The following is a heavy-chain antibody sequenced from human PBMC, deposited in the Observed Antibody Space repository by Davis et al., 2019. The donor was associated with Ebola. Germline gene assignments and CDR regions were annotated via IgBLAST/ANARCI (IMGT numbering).Heavy chain of an antibody. D-gene: IGHD4-23*01. CDR2: ISSDGGIT. J-gene: IGHJ4*02. Sequence: GESLKISCAASGFTFSSYYMHWVRQAPGKGLVYVSRISSDGGITSYADSVKGRFTISRDNAKSTLYLQMNSLTAEDTAVYYCTRGNLGGDYWGQGTLVTVSS. CDR1: GFTFSSYY. V-gene: IGHV3-74*01. CDR3: TRGNLGGDY.